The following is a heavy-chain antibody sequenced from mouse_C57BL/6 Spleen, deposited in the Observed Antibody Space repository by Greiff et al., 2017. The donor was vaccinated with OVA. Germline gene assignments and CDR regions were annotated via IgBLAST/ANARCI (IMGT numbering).Heavy chain of an antibody. V-gene: IGHV14-1*01. CDR3: TRYYYGSRTSDY. CDR1: GFNIKDYY. CDR2: IDPEDGDT. D-gene: IGHD1-1*01. J-gene: IGHJ2*01. Sequence: VQLKESGAELVRPGASVKLSCTASGFNIKDYYMHWVKQRPEQGLEWIGRIDPEDGDTEYAPKFQGKATMTADTSSNTAYLQLSSLTSEDTAVYYCTRYYYGSRTSDYWGQGTTLTVSS.